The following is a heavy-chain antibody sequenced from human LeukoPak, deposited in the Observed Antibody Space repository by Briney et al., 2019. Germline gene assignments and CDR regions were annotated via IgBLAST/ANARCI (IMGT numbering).Heavy chain of an antibody. D-gene: IGHD2-8*02. CDR1: GFFFSDYV. V-gene: IGHV3-30*04. CDR2: ISFDSTSR. J-gene: IGHJ4*02. CDR3: STGHDFDY. Sequence: GGSLRLSCAASGFFFSDYVMHWVRQAPGKGLEWVAVISFDSTSRYYADSVKGRFTISRDNAKNSLYLQMNSLRAEDTAVYYCSTGHDFDYWGQGTLVTVSS.